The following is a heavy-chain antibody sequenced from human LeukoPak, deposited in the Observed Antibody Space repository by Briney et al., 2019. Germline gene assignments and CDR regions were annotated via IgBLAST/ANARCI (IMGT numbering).Heavy chain of an antibody. J-gene: IGHJ4*02. CDR3: ARDGVGFWDFDY. Sequence: GGSLRLSCAASGFTFSTSSMNWVRQAPGKGLEWVSYISDSGTTVDYADSVKGRFTISRDNAKNSLYLQMNSLRDEDTAVFYCARDGVGFWDFDYWGQGTLVTVSS. V-gene: IGHV3-48*02. D-gene: IGHD3-16*01. CDR2: ISDSGTTV. CDR1: GFTFSTSS.